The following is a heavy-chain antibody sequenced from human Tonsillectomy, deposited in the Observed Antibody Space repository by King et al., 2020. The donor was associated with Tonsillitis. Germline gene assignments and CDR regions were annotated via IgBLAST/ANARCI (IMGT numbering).Heavy chain of an antibody. Sequence: QLQESGPGLVKPSQTLSLTCTVSGGSISSGGYYWSWIRQQPGKGLEWIGNIDYRGSTHYNPSLKIQVTISVDTSKNQCSLNLISVTAADTAVYYCAREGGKNDYYGVDVWGQGTTVTVSS. J-gene: IGHJ6*02. CDR1: GGSISSGGYY. CDR3: AREGGKNDYYGVDV. D-gene: IGHD4-23*01. V-gene: IGHV4-31*01. CDR2: IDYRGST.